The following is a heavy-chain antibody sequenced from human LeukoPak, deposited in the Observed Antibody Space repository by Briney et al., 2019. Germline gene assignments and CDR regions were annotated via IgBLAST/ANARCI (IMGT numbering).Heavy chain of an antibody. CDR2: IIPIFGTA. CDR3: ARDRYAGTTHFDAFDI. D-gene: IGHD1-1*01. CDR1: GGTFSSYA. V-gene: IGHV1-69*06. Sequence: SVKVSCKASGGTFSSYAISWVRQAPGQGLEWMGGIIPIFGTANYAQKFQGRVTITADKSTSTAYMELSSLRSEDTAVYYCARDRYAGTTHFDAFDIWGRGTMVTVSS. J-gene: IGHJ3*02.